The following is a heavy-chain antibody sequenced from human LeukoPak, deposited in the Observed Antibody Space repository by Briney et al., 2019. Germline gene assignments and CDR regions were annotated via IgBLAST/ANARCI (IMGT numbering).Heavy chain of an antibody. Sequence: GASLRLSCAASGFTFSSYWMSWVRQAPGKGLEWVANIKQDGSEKYYVDSVKGRFTISRDNAKNSLYLQMNSLRAEDTAVYYCARVSYYGSGSYYSLTGFDPWGQGTLVTVSS. CDR3: ARVSYYGSGSYYSLTGFDP. CDR1: GFTFSSYW. D-gene: IGHD3-10*01. J-gene: IGHJ5*02. CDR2: IKQDGSEK. V-gene: IGHV3-7*01.